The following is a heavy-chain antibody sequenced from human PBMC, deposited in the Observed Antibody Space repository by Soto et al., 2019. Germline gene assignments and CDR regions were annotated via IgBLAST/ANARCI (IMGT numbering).Heavy chain of an antibody. CDR1: GVTFSSYA. CDR2: ISGSGGST. CDR3: ARMTMTYFFDY. V-gene: IGHV3-23*01. J-gene: IGHJ4*02. D-gene: IGHD3-3*01. Sequence: AGGSLRLSCAASGVTFSSYAMGGVRQAPGKGLEWVSAISGSGGSTYYADSVKGRFTISRDNSKNTLYLQMNSLRAEDTAVYYCARMTMTYFFDYWGQGTLVTVSS.